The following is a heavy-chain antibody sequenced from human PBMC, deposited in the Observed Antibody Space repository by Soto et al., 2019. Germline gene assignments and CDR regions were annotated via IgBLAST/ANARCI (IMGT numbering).Heavy chain of an antibody. J-gene: IGHJ2*01. CDR3: ARDIGNGMPGDWYFDL. CDR2: IYHSGST. Sequence: QVQLQESGPGLVKPSETLSLTCTVSGGSIGRYYWTWIRQAPGEGLEWIGYIYHSGSTNYNPSRKSRVTLSVDKSKNQFFLNLTSVAAADTAVYYCARDIGNGMPGDWYFDLWGRGTLVTVSS. CDR1: GGSIGRYY. D-gene: IGHD2-8*02. V-gene: IGHV4-59*01.